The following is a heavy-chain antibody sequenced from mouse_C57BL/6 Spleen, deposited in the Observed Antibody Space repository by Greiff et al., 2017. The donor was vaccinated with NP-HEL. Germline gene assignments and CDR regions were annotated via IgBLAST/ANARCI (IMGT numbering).Heavy chain of an antibody. CDR3: ARRDYYGSSYDYYAMDY. CDR1: GFTFSDYG. V-gene: IGHV5-17*01. J-gene: IGHJ4*01. Sequence: DVMLVESGGGLVKPGGSLKLSCAASGFTFSDYGMHWVRQAPEKGLEWVAYISSGSSTIYYADTVKGRFTISRDNAKNTLFLQMTSLRSEDTAMYYCARRDYYGSSYDYYAMDYWGQGTSVTVSS. D-gene: IGHD1-1*01. CDR2: ISSGSSTI.